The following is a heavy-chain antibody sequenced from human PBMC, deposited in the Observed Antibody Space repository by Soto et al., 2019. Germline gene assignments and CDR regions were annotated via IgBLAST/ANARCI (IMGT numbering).Heavy chain of an antibody. Sequence: QVQLQQWGAGLLKPAETLSLTCAGYGRSFSGYYWSWIRQPPGKGLEWIGEINHSGSTNYNPSLKSRVTISVDTSRNQFSLKLSSVTAADTAVYSGARGKYGASDAFDTWGQGTMVTVSS. J-gene: IGHJ3*02. D-gene: IGHD4-17*01. CDR2: INHSGST. V-gene: IGHV4-34*01. CDR1: GRSFSGYY. CDR3: ARGKYGASDAFDT.